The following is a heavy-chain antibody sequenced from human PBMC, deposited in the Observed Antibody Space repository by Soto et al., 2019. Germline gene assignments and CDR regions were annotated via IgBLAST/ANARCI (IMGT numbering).Heavy chain of an antibody. V-gene: IGHV3-23*01. Sequence: EVQLLESGGDLVQPGGSLRLSCAASGFTFSSYAMNWVRQAPGKGLEWVSAICGSGGNTFYADSVKGRFTISRDNSKNTLFLQMHSLIAEDTAIYYCAMLNSGSYSYHGMDVWGQGTTVTVSS. CDR3: AMLNSGSYSYHGMDV. J-gene: IGHJ6*02. D-gene: IGHD1-26*01. CDR1: GFTFSSYA. CDR2: ICGSGGNT.